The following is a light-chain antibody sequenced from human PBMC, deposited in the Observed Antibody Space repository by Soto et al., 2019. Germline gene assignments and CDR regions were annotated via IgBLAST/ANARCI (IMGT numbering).Light chain of an antibody. CDR2: GAS. V-gene: IGKV3-20*01. J-gene: IGKJ1*01. Sequence: EIVMTQSPASLSASPGERITLSCKASQSIANNLAWHQQKPGQAPRLLMYGASNRATGIPDRFSGSGSGTDFTLTISRLEPEDFAVYYCQQYGTSPETFGQGTKVDI. CDR3: QQYGTSPET. CDR1: QSIANN.